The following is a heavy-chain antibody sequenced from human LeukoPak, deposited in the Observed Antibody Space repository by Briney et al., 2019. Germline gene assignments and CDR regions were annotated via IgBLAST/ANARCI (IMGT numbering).Heavy chain of an antibody. D-gene: IGHD2-21*02. CDR3: THRNRGDCGGGVCYSGYFDY. CDR2: IYWDDDK. Sequence: SGPTLVKPTQTLTLTCTYSGFSLTTSGVGVVWIRQPPGKALEWLGVIYWDDDKRYSPSLKSRLTITKDTSKNQVVLTMTNMDPVDTATYYCTHRNRGDCGGGVCYSGYFDYWGQGTLVTVSS. V-gene: IGHV2-5*02. J-gene: IGHJ4*02. CDR1: GFSLTTSGVG.